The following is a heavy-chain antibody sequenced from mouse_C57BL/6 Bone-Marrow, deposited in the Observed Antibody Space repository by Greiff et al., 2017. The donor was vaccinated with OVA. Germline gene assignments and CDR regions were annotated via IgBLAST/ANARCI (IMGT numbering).Heavy chain of an antibody. J-gene: IGHJ1*03. V-gene: IGHV7-1*01. Sequence: EVQVVESGGGLVQSGRSPRLSCATSGFTFSDFYMEWVRQAPGKGLEWIAASRNKANDYTTEYSASVKGRFIVSRDTSQSILYLQMNALRAEDTAIYYCARDDYYWYFDVWGTGTTVTVSS. CDR2: SRNKANDYTT. CDR1: GFTFSDFY. CDR3: ARDDYYWYFDV.